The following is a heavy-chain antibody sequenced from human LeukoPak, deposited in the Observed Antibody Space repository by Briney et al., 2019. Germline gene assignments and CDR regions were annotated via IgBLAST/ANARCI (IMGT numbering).Heavy chain of an antibody. CDR2: ISGSGGST. J-gene: IGHJ4*02. D-gene: IGHD3-3*01. V-gene: IGHV3-23*01. Sequence: GGSLRLSCAASGFTSSSYAMSWVRQAPGKGLEWVSAISGSGGSTYYADSVKGRFTISRDNSKNTLYLQMNSLRAEDTAVYYCAKPSDYDFWSGYYIPPTYFDYWGQGTLVTVSS. CDR3: AKPSDYDFWSGYYIPPTYFDY. CDR1: GFTSSSYA.